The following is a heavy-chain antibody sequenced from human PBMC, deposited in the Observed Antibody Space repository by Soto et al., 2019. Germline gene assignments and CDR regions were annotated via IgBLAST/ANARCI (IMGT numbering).Heavy chain of an antibody. J-gene: IGHJ5*02. Sequence: ASVKVSCKASGYTFTSYGSSWVRQAPGQGLEWMGWINANNGNTNYAQKLQGRVTMTRDTSISTAYMELSRLRSDDTAVYYCARALSAASWFNPWGQGTLVTVSS. D-gene: IGHD6-13*01. CDR3: ARALSAASWFNP. V-gene: IGHV1-18*01. CDR1: GYTFTSYG. CDR2: INANNGNT.